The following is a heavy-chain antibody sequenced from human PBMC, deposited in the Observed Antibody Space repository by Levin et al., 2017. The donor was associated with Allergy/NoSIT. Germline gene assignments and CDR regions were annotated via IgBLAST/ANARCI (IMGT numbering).Heavy chain of an antibody. CDR2: IIPIFGTA. CDR1: GGTFSSYA. J-gene: IGHJ5*02. Sequence: ASVKVSCKASGGTFSSYAISWVRQAPGQGLEWMGGIIPIFGTANYAQKFQGRVTITADEPTSTAYMELGSLRSEDTAVYYCARSSPVYNWFDPWGQGTLVTVSS. V-gene: IGHV1-69*13. CDR3: ARSSPVYNWFDP. D-gene: IGHD6-19*01.